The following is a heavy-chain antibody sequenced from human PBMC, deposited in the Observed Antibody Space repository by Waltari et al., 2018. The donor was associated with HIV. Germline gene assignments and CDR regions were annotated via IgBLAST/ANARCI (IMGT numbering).Heavy chain of an antibody. J-gene: IGHJ3*02. CDR2: INHSGST. D-gene: IGHD1-26*01. CDR3: AKGNSGSYRDDAFDI. V-gene: IGHV4-34*01. CDR1: GGSFSGHY. Sequence: QVQLQQWGAGLLKPSETLSPTCAVSGGSFSGHYWSWIRQPPGKGLEWIGEINHSGSTNYNPSLKSRVTISVDTSKNQFSLKLSSVTAADTAVYYCAKGNSGSYRDDAFDIWGQGTMVTVSS.